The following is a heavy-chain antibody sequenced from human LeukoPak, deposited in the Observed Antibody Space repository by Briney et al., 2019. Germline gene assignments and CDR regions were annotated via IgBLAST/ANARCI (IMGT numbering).Heavy chain of an antibody. V-gene: IGHV3-33*01. CDR2: IWYDGSNK. CDR3: ATEGGSVENIHY. J-gene: IGHJ4*02. CDR1: GFTFSSTG. D-gene: IGHD2/OR15-2a*01. Sequence: GGSLRLSCAAPGFTFSSTGMHWVRQAPGKGLEWVAVIWYDGSNKYHAESVEGRFTISRDNSKNTLYQQMNSLRGEDTAVYYCATEGGSVENIHYWGQGTQGIVSS.